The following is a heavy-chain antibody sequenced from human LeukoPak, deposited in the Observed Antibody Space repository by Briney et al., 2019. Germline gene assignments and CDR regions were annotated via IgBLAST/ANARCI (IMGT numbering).Heavy chain of an antibody. V-gene: IGHV3-30*02. CDR1: GFTFSSYG. CDR3: AKDHYDSSGYSDY. Sequence: GGSQRLSCAASGFTFSSYGMHWVRQAPGKGLEWVAFIRYDGSNKYYADSVKGRFTISRDNSKNTLYLQMNSLRAEDTAVYYCAKDHYDSSGYSDYWGQGTLVTVSS. J-gene: IGHJ4*02. D-gene: IGHD3-22*01. CDR2: IRYDGSNK.